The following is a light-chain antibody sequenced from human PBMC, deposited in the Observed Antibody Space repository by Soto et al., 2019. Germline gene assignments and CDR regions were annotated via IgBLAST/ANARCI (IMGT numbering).Light chain of an antibody. Sequence: SVLTQPASGSGAPGQAGHIFCTGKKKDVGGYTYVAWYQQHPGKAPNLLIYNVSNRPSGVSNRFSGSKSGNTASLTISGLQAEDEADYYCTSYTNRYTYVFGTGTKVTVL. V-gene: IGLV2-14*01. CDR3: TSYTNRYTYV. CDR2: NVS. J-gene: IGLJ1*01. CDR1: KKDVGGYTY.